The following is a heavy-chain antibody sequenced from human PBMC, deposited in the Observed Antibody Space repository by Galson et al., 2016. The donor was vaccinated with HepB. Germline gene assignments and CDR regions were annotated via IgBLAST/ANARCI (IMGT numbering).Heavy chain of an antibody. Sequence: SLRLSCAASGFTFDDYGMHWVRQAPGKGLEWVSGISWNSGHIDPADSVRGRFTIYRDNAKNSLFLQMHSLRPEDTALYFCAKGRTALTIDAFDIWGQGTMVTVSS. V-gene: IGHV3-9*01. J-gene: IGHJ3*02. CDR1: GFTFDDYG. D-gene: IGHD2-21*02. CDR2: ISWNSGHI. CDR3: AKGRTALTIDAFDI.